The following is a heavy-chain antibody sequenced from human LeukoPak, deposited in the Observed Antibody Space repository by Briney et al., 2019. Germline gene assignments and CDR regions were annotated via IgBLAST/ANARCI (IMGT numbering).Heavy chain of an antibody. V-gene: IGHV3-23*01. Sequence: GESPQISCAASGFTFSSCAMSWVRQAPGKGLEWVSAISGSGGSTYYAGSVKGRFTISRDNSKNTLFLQMNSLRAEDTAVYYCAKGTYSSSPRDNWGQGTLVTVSS. D-gene: IGHD6-6*01. CDR1: GFTFSSCA. J-gene: IGHJ4*02. CDR2: ISGSGGST. CDR3: AKGTYSSSPRDN.